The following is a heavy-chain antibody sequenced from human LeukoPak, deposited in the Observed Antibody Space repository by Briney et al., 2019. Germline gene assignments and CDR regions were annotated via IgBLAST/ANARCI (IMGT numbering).Heavy chain of an antibody. V-gene: IGHV4-34*01. CDR2: INHSGST. Sequence: SEPLSLTCPVSGGSISSGGYYWSWIRPPPGKGLEWIGEINHSGSTNYNPSLKSRVTISVDTSKNQFSLKLSSVTAADTAVYYCARANGMDVWGQGTTVTVSS. CDR1: GGSISSGGYY. CDR3: ARANGMDV. J-gene: IGHJ6*02.